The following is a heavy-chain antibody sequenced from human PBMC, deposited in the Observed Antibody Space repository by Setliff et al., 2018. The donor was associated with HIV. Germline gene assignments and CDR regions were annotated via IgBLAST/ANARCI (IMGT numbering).Heavy chain of an antibody. CDR3: ATDQISDGSGSYPKSYFDY. D-gene: IGHD3-10*01. Sequence: GASVKVSCKASGYTFTSYYMHWVRQAPGKGLEWMGGFDPEDGETIYAQKFQGRVTMTEDTSTDTAYMELSSLRSEDTAVYYCATDQISDGSGSYPKSYFDYWGQGTLVTVSS. J-gene: IGHJ4*02. CDR1: GYTFTSYY. CDR2: FDPEDGET. V-gene: IGHV1-24*01.